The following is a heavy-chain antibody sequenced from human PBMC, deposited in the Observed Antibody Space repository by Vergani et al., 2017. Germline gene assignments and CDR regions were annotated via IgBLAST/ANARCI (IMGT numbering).Heavy chain of an antibody. Sequence: QLQLQESGSGLVKPSQTLSLTCAVSGGSISSGGYSWSWIRQPPGKGLEWIGYIYHSGSTYYNPSLKSRFTISVERSKNQLSLKLRSVTAADTAVYYCASAGAKNWFDPWDEGTLVTVSS. V-gene: IGHV4-30-2*01. D-gene: IGHD4-17*01. CDR2: IYHSGST. CDR3: ASAGAKNWFDP. J-gene: IGHJ5*02. CDR1: GGSISSGGYS.